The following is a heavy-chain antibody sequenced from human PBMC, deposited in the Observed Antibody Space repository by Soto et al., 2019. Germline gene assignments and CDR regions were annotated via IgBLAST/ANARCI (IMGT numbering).Heavy chain of an antibody. D-gene: IGHD1-26*01. CDR1: FAFSMYS. J-gene: IGHJ5*02. CDR2: ISSGGDYI. V-gene: IGHV3-21*01. Sequence: EVQVVESGGGLVQPGGSLRLSCSFAFSMYSMNWVRQAPGKGLEWVASISSGGDYIKYADSVKGRFTISRDNAKNSVSLQMNCLRVDDTAIYFCTRDQGGSYDSWFDPWGQGTLVTVSS. CDR3: TRDQGGSYDSWFDP.